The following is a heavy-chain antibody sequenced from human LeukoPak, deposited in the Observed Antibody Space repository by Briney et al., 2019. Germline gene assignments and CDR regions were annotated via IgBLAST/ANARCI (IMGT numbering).Heavy chain of an antibody. CDR2: INHSGST. D-gene: IGHD2-2*01. J-gene: IGHJ5*02. CDR1: GGSFSGYY. V-gene: IGHV4-34*01. CDR3: ARGQVVPAAVRQYNWFDP. Sequence: SVTLSLTCAVYGGSFSGYYWSWIRQPPGKGLEWIGEINHSGSTNYNPSLKSRVTISVDTSKNQFSLKLSSVTAADTAVYYCARGQVVPAAVRQYNWFDPWGQGTLVTVSS.